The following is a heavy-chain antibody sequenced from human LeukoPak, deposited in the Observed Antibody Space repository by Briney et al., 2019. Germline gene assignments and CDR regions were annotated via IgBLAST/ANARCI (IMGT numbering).Heavy chain of an antibody. CDR3: AKSEREAMVHAFDI. D-gene: IGHD3-10*01. CDR2: ISYDGSNK. V-gene: IGHV3-30-3*02. CDR1: GFTFSSYA. J-gene: IGHJ3*02. Sequence: PGGSLRLSCAAPGFTFSSYAMHWVRQAPGKGLEWVAVISYDGSNKYYADSVKGRFTISRDNSKNTLYLQMNSLRAEDTAVYYCAKSEREAMVHAFDIWGQGTMVTVSS.